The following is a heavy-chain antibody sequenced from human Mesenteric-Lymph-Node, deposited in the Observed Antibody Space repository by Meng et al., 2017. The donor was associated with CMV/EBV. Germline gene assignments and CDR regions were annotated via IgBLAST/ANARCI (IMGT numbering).Heavy chain of an antibody. J-gene: IGHJ6*02. CDR1: GFTFSTYS. CDR3: VRVLDYTDYFHMDV. CDR2: IKQDGSDK. D-gene: IGHD2/OR15-2a*01. V-gene: IGHV3-7*03. Sequence: GGSLRLSCAASGFTFSTYSLTWVRQAPGKGLEWVANIKQDGSDKFYVESVKGRFAVSRDNAQNLLYLEMKSLRDDDTAVFYCVRVLDYTDYFHMDVWGQGAAVTVSS.